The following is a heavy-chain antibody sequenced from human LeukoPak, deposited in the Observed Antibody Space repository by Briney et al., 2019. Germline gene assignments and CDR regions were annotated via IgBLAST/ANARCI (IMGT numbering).Heavy chain of an antibody. CDR2: IYSGGSI. J-gene: IGHJ6*02. D-gene: IGHD3-9*01. CDR3: TKDYCGKFCSAV. Sequence: GGSLRLSCAASGFTVSSNYMSWVRQAPGKGLEWVSVIYSGGSIYYADSVKGRFTTSRDNSKNTLYLQMNSLRAEDTAKYYCTKDYCGKFCSAVWGQGTTVTVSS. CDR1: GFTVSSNY. V-gene: IGHV3-53*01.